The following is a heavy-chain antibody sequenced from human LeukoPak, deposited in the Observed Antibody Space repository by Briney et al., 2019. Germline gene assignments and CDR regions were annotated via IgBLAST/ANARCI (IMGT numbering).Heavy chain of an antibody. CDR2: ISAYNGNT. Sequence: GASVKVSCKASGYTFTSYDINWVRQAPGQGLEWMGWISAYNGNTNYAQKLQGRVTMTTDTSTSTAYMELRSLRSDDTAVYCCARSRSIMITFGGVSDYWGQGTLVTVSS. CDR3: ARSRSIMITFGGVSDY. V-gene: IGHV1-18*01. D-gene: IGHD3-16*01. J-gene: IGHJ4*02. CDR1: GYTFTSYD.